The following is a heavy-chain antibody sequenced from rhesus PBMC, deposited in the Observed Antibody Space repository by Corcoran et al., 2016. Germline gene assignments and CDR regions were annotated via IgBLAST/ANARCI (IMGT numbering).Heavy chain of an antibody. CDR3: ARDGSTAGTVRGCFDY. Sequence: QVQLQESGPGLVKPSETLSLTCAVSGYSISRGYGWSWIRQPPGKGLEWIGYIGVSRCSTTHSPSRRSRVTVAKDTSKNQFSLKLRSVTAADTAVYYCARDGSTAGTVRGCFDYWGQGVLVTVSS. D-gene: IGHD5-24*01. J-gene: IGHJ4*01. CDR2: IGVSRCST. V-gene: IGHV4-127*01. CDR1: GYSISRGYG.